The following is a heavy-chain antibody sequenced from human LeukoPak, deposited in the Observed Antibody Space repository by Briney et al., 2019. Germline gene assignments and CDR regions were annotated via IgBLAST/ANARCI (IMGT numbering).Heavy chain of an antibody. CDR1: GGSISSYY. CDR3: AGSIATPGTTDFDY. CDR2: IYYSGST. D-gene: IGHD2/OR15-2a*01. V-gene: IGHV4-59*01. Sequence: PSETLSLTCTVSGGSISSYYWSWIRQPPGKGLEWIGYIYYSGSTNYNPSLKSRVAISVDTSKNQFSLRLSSVTAADTAVYYCAGSIATPGTTDFDYWGQGTLVTVSS. J-gene: IGHJ4*02.